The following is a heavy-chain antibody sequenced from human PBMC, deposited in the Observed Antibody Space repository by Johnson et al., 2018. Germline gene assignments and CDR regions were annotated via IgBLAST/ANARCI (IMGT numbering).Heavy chain of an antibody. CDR1: GYSFSNYW. V-gene: IGHV5-51*01. CDR2: VYPGDSET. CDR3: GRWGSSGRTSDAFDI. D-gene: IGHD6-19*01. Sequence: VQLVQSGAEMRKPGESLKISCKGSGYSFSNYWIGWVRQMPGKGLEWMGTVYPGDSETRYSPSCQGTVTISADKSISTAYLQWNSLGASDTATYYCGRWGSSGRTSDAFDIWGQGTMVTVSS. J-gene: IGHJ3*02.